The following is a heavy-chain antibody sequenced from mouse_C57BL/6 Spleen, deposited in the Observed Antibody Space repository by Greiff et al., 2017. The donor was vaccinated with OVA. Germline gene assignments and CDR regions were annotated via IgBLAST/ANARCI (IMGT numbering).Heavy chain of an antibody. CDR2: ILPGSGST. J-gene: IGHJ4*01. Sequence: VQLQQSGAELMKPGASVKLSCKATGYTFTGYWIEWVKQRPGHGLEWIGEILPGSGSTNYYEKFKGKATFTADTSSNTAYMQLSSLTTEDSAIYFCATTGDAMDYWGQGNSVTVSS. V-gene: IGHV1-9*01. D-gene: IGHD1-1*01. CDR1: GYTFTGYW. CDR3: ATTGDAMDY.